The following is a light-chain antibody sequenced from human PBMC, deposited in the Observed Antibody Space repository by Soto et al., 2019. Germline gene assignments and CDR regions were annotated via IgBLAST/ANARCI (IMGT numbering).Light chain of an antibody. CDR2: DAS. CDR1: QSISSW. J-gene: IGKJ3*01. Sequence: DIQMTQSPSTLSASVGDRVTITCRASQSISSWLAWYQQKPGKAPKLLIYDASSLESGVPSRFSGSGSGTEFTLTISSLQPDDFATYYCQESYSSPFTIGPGTRVDVK. CDR3: QESYSSPFT. V-gene: IGKV1-5*01.